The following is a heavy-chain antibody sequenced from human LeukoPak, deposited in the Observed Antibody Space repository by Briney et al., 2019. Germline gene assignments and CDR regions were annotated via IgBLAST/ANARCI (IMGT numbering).Heavy chain of an antibody. J-gene: IGHJ3*02. CDR3: AREGIEYSSSSSAFGI. CDR1: GGSISSGDYY. CDR2: IYYSGST. Sequence: SQTLSLTCTVSGGSISSGDYYWSWIRQPPGKGLEWIGYIYYSGSTYYNPSLKSRVTISVDTSKNQFSLKLSSVTAADTAVYYCAREGIEYSSSSSAFGIWGQGTMVTVSS. V-gene: IGHV4-30-4*01. D-gene: IGHD6-6*01.